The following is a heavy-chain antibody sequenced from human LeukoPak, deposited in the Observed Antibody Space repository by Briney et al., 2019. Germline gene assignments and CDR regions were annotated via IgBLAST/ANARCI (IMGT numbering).Heavy chain of an antibody. CDR1: DFSFSTSD. V-gene: IGHV3-21*01. D-gene: IGHD6-13*01. CDR2: ISDRSTYI. CDR3: ARGKGYSSSWPSTPFDY. Sequence: GGSLRLSCAASDFSFSTSDMHWVRLVPGRGLDWVSSISDRSTYIYYGDSVKGRFTISRDDAKNTLYLQMNSLRAEDTAVYYCARGKGYSSSWPSTPFDYWGQGTLVTVSS. J-gene: IGHJ4*02.